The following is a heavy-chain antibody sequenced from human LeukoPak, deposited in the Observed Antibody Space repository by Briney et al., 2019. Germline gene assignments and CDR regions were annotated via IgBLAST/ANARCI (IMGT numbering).Heavy chain of an antibody. CDR1: GGSFSGYY. CDR2: INHSGST. CDR3: ARGIAARLHYYYMDV. V-gene: IGHV4-34*01. J-gene: IGHJ6*03. D-gene: IGHD6-6*01. Sequence: NPSETLSLTCAVYGGSFSGYYWSWIRQPPGKGLEWIGEINHSGSTNYNPSLKSRVTISVDTSKNQFSLKLSSVTAAATAVYYCARGIAARLHYYYMDVWGKGTTVTVSS.